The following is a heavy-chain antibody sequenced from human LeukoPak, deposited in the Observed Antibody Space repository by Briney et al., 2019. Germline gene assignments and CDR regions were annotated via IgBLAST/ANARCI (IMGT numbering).Heavy chain of an antibody. J-gene: IGHJ3*02. D-gene: IGHD3-22*01. CDR2: IIPIFGTA. Sequence: ASVKVSCKASGGTFSSYAISWVRQVPGQGLEWMGGIIPIFGTANYAQKFQGRVTVTADESTSTAYMELSSLRSEDTAVYYCAREGGIYDLHYYDSSGYFYFDIWGQGTMVTVSS. CDR1: GGTFSSYA. V-gene: IGHV1-69*13. CDR3: AREGGIYDLHYYDSSGYFYFDI.